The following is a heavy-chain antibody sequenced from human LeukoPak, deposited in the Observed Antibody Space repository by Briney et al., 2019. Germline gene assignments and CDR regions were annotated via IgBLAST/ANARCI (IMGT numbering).Heavy chain of an antibody. CDR1: GGSFSGYY. CDR2: IKHSGST. J-gene: IGHJ3*02. V-gene: IGHV4-34*01. Sequence: PSETLSLTCAVYGGSFSGYYWSWIRQPPGKGLEWIGEIKHSGSTNYNPSLKSRVTISVDTSKNQFSLKLSSVTAADTAVYYCARFIAAASPNDAFDIWGQGTMVTVSS. D-gene: IGHD6-13*01. CDR3: ARFIAAASPNDAFDI.